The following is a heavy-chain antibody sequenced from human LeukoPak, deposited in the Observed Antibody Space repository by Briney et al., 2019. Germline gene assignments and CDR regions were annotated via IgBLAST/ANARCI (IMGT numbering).Heavy chain of an antibody. CDR2: INPNSGGT. D-gene: IGHD3-22*01. J-gene: IGHJ4*02. V-gene: IGHV1-2*06. CDR1: GYTFTGYY. Sequence: ASVKVSCKASGYTFTGYYMHWVRQAPGQGLEWMGRINPNSGGTNYAQKFQGRVTMTRDTSISTAYMELSRLRSDDTAVYYCARDVGYYDKGVEIVSDCWGQGTLVTVSS. CDR3: ARDVGYYDKGVEIVSDC.